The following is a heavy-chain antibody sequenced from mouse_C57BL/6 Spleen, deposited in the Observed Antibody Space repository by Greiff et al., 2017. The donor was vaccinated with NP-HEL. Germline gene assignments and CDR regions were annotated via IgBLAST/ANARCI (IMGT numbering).Heavy chain of an antibody. CDR1: GFTFSDYG. V-gene: IGHV5-17*01. CDR3: AYITTVVAHWYFEV. D-gene: IGHD1-1*01. CDR2: ISSGSSTI. J-gene: IGHJ1*03. Sequence: EVKVVESGGGLVKPGGSLKLSCAASGFTFSDYGMHWVRQAPEKGLEWVAYISSGSSTIYYADTVKGRFTISRDNAKNTLFLQMTSLRSEDTAMYYCAYITTVVAHWYFEVWGTGTTVTVSS.